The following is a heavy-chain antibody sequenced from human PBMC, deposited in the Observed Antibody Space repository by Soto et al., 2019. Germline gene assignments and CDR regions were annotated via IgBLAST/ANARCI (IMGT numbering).Heavy chain of an antibody. Sequence: SETLSLTCSVSGGSFSSYYWSWIRQPPGKGLEWIGYIFYSGSTNYNPSLKSRVTISVDTSKNQFSLKLSSVTAADTAIYFCARVPVRKYYRAGSYQNYYFGMDVWGQGTTVTVSS. CDR1: GGSFSSYY. V-gene: IGHV4-59*08. J-gene: IGHJ6*02. CDR3: ARVPVRKYYRAGSYQNYYFGMDV. CDR2: IFYSGST. D-gene: IGHD3-10*01.